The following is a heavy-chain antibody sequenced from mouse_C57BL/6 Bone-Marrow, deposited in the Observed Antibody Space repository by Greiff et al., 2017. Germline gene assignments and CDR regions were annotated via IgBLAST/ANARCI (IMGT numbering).Heavy chain of an antibody. V-gene: IGHV1-4*01. CDR1: GYTFTSYT. CDR3: AIWLRRDY. CDR2: INPSSGYT. J-gene: IGHJ2*01. D-gene: IGHD2-2*01. Sequence: QVQLKQSGAELARPGASVKMSCKASGYTFTSYTMHWVKQRPGQGLEWIGYINPSSGYTKYNQKFKDKATLTADKSSSTAYMQLSSLTSEDSAVYYCAIWLRRDYWGQGTTLTVSS.